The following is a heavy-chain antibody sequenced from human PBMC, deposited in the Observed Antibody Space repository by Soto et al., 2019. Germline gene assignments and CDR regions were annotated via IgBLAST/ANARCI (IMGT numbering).Heavy chain of an antibody. D-gene: IGHD6-19*01. V-gene: IGHV3-53*01. CDR3: ASSGWFDYYYYYGMDV. Sequence: GGSMRLACAASEFTVSSNCRRWARRAPGKGLEWVSVIYSGGSTYYADSVKGRFTISRDHSKNTLYLQMNSLRAEDTAVYYCASSGWFDYYYYYGMDVWGQGTTVTVSS. CDR1: EFTVSSNC. CDR2: IYSGGST. J-gene: IGHJ6*02.